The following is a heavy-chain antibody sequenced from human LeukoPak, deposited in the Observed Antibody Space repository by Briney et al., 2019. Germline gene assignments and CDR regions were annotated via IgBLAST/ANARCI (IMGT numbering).Heavy chain of an antibody. CDR2: MNPNSGNT. CDR3: ARAYSSSWPLYSGYYYYYGMDV. D-gene: IGHD6-13*01. Sequence: GASVKVSRKASGYTFTGYYMHWVRQATGQGLEWMGWMNPNSGNTGYAQKFQGRVTMTRNTSISTAYMELSSLRSEDTAVYYCARAYSSSWPLYSGYYYYYGMDVWGQGTTVTVSS. CDR1: GYTFTGYY. V-gene: IGHV1-8*02. J-gene: IGHJ6*02.